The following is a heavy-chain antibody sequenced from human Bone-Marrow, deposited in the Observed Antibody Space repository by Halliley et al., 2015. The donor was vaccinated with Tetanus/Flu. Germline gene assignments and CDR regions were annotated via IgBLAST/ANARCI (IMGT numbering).Heavy chain of an antibody. J-gene: IGHJ4*02. Sequence: ISGSGSKTYYADSVEGRFTISRDNSGNTLYLQMHNLRAEDTAVYYCAKGIDFWSGYQVFDYWGQGTLVTVSS. CDR3: AKGIDFWSGYQVFDY. CDR2: ISGSGSKT. D-gene: IGHD3-3*01. V-gene: IGHV3-23*01.